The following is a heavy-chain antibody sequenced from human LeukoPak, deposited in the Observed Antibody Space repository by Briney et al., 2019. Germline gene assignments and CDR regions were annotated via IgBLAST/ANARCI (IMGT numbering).Heavy chain of an antibody. Sequence: ASVKVSCKASGYTFTGHYVHWVRQAPGQGLEWVGWINPNSGGTNYAQSFQGRVTMTRDTSISTAYMELYSLRSDDTAVYYCFGSGSGGFDIWGQGTMVTVSS. J-gene: IGHJ3*02. CDR3: FGSGSGGFDI. D-gene: IGHD3-10*01. CDR2: INPNSGGT. V-gene: IGHV1-2*02. CDR1: GYTFTGHY.